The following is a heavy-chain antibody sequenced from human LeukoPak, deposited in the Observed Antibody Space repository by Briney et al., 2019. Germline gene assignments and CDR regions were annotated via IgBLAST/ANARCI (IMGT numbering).Heavy chain of an antibody. J-gene: IGHJ4*02. CDR1: GYTFTGYY. Sequence: ASVKVSCKACGYTFTGYYMHWVRQAPGQGLEWMGWISAYNGNTNYAQKLQGRVTMTTDTSTSTAYMELRSLRSADTALYYCARDIGQGSSWLYDYWGQGTLVTVSA. CDR2: ISAYNGNT. V-gene: IGHV1-18*04. CDR3: ARDIGQGSSWLYDY. D-gene: IGHD6-13*01.